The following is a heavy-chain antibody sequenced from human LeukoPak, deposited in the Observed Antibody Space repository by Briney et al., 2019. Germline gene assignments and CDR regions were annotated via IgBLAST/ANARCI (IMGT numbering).Heavy chain of an antibody. V-gene: IGHV4-59*08. CDR3: ARLAYGSGSS. J-gene: IGHJ5*02. CDR1: GGSISSYY. D-gene: IGHD3-10*01. CDR2: IYYSGST. Sequence: SETLSLTCTVSGGSISSYYWSWIRQPPGKGLEWIGYIYYSGSTNYNPSLKSRVTTSVDTSKNQFSLKLSSVTAADTAVYYCARLAYGSGSSWGQGTLVTVSS.